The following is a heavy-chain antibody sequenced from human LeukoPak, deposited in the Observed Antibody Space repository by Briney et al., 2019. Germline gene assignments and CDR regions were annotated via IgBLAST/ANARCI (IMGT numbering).Heavy chain of an antibody. D-gene: IGHD3-3*01. Sequence: GGSLRLSCAASGFTFSSYSMNWVRQAPGKGLEWVSYISSSSSTIYYADSVKGRFTISRDNAKNSLYLQMNSLRAEDTAVYYCARGSTYYDFWSGYTYFDYWGQGTLVTVSS. CDR1: GFTFSSYS. J-gene: IGHJ4*02. V-gene: IGHV3-48*01. CDR2: ISSSSSTI. CDR3: ARGSTYYDFWSGYTYFDY.